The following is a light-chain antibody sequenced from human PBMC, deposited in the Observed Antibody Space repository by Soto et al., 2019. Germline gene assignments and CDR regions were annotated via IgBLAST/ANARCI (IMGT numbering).Light chain of an antibody. V-gene: IGKV1-5*03. CDR3: QHYNSYPYS. CDR2: RAS. J-gene: IGKJ2*03. CDR1: QNIDRW. Sequence: DIHMTQSPSTLSASVGDRVVITCRASQNIDRWLAWYQQKPRKAPQLLIYRASFPASGVPARFSGSGSGTEFTLTITSLQPDDFATYYCQHYNSYPYSFGQGTKLEI.